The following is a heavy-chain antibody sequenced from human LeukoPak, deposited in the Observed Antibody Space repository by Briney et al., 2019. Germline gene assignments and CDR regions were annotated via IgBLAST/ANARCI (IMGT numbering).Heavy chain of an antibody. J-gene: IGHJ4*02. CDR3: ARGRLGQQLVFFRGYYFDY. Sequence: SQTLSLTCTVSGGSISSGDYYWSWIRQPPGKGLEWIGYIYYSGSTYYNPSLKSRVTISVDTSKNQFSLKLSSVTAADTAVYYCARGRLGQQLVFFRGYYFDYWGQGTLVTASS. V-gene: IGHV4-30-4*08. CDR1: GGSISSGDYY. D-gene: IGHD6-13*01. CDR2: IYYSGST.